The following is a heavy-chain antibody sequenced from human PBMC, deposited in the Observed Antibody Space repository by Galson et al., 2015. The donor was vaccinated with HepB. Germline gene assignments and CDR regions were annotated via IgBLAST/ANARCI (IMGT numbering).Heavy chain of an antibody. J-gene: IGHJ1*01. CDR3: ARALDYYDSSGYFQH. CDR1: GFTFSSYS. Sequence: SLRLSCAASGFTFSSYSMNWVRQAPGKGLEWVSSISSGSSYIYYADSVKGRFTISRDNAKNSLYLQMNSLRAEDTAVYYCARALDYYDSSGYFQHWGQGTLVTVSS. V-gene: IGHV3-21*01. CDR2: ISSGSSYI. D-gene: IGHD3-22*01.